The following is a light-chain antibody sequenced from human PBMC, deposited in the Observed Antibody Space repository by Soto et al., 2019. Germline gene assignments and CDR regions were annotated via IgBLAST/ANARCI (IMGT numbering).Light chain of an antibody. CDR3: QHYDSSSS. Sequence: DIQMTQSPPTLSASVGDRVTLTCRASQSISTSLAWYQQKPGKAHKLLIYDASSLQSGVPSRFSGSGSGTDFTLTISSLQPDDFATYYCQHYDSSSSFGPGTKVDIK. J-gene: IGKJ3*01. V-gene: IGKV1-5*01. CDR1: QSISTS. CDR2: DAS.